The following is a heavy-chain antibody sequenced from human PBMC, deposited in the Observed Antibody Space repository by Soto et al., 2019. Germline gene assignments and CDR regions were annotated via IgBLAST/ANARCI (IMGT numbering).Heavy chain of an antibody. D-gene: IGHD6-6*01. J-gene: IGHJ6*02. V-gene: IGHV1-69*08. CDR1: GESFSSYT. Sequence: GASVKVSCKASGESFSSYTINWVRQAPGQGLEWMGRIIPILDTANYAQKFQGRVTITADESTSTAYMELSSLRSEDTAVYYCASSISSGDYYGMDVWGQGTTVTVSS. CDR3: ASSISSGDYYGMDV. CDR2: IIPILDTA.